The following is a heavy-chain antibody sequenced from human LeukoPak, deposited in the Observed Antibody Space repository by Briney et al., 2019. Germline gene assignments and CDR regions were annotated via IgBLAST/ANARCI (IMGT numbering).Heavy chain of an antibody. Sequence: ASVKVSCKASGYPFNNYDINWVRQATGQGLEWMGWMNPHSGKTGYAQNFQGRVTMTRDTSISTAYMELSSLRSEDTAVYYCARGISSSWYGGDWFDPWGQGTLVTVSS. J-gene: IGHJ5*02. CDR3: ARGISSSWYGGDWFDP. CDR1: GYPFNNYD. D-gene: IGHD6-13*01. V-gene: IGHV1-8*01. CDR2: MNPHSGKT.